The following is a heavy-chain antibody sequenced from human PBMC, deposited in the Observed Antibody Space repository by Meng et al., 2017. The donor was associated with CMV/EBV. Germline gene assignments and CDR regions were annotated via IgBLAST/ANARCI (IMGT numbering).Heavy chain of an antibody. CDR3: AKDPISNLPYYFDY. J-gene: IGHJ4*02. D-gene: IGHD4/OR15-4a*01. V-gene: IGHV3-23*01. Sequence: GESLKISCAASGFAFSSYAMSWVRQAPGKGLEWVSAISGSGGSTYYADSVKGRFTISRDNSKNTLYLQMNSLRAEDTAVYYCAKDPISNLPYYFDYWGQGTLVIVSS. CDR2: ISGSGGST. CDR1: GFAFSSYA.